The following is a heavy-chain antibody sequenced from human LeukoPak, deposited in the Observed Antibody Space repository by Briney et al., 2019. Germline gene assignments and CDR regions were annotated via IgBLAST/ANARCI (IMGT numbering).Heavy chain of an antibody. CDR2: ISSSSSYI. CDR3: ARESGPSRSTQDAFDI. CDR1: GFTFSSYS. D-gene: IGHD1-1*01. Sequence: PGGSLRLSCAASGFTFSSYSMNWVRQAPGKGREWVSSISSSSSYIYYADSVKGRFTISRDNAKNSLYLQMNSLRAEDTAVYYCARESGPSRSTQDAFDIWGQGTMVTVSS. V-gene: IGHV3-21*01. J-gene: IGHJ3*02.